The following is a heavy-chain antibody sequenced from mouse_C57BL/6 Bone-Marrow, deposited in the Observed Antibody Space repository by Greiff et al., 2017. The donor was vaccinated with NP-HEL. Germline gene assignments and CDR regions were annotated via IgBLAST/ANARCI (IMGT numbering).Heavy chain of an antibody. D-gene: IGHD4-1*01. CDR3: TRGTGTWYFDV. J-gene: IGHJ1*03. CDR2: IDPETGGT. CDR1: GYTFTDYE. V-gene: IGHV1-15*01. Sequence: VQLQQSGAELVRPGASVTLSCKASGYTFTDYEMHWVKQTPVHGLAWIGAIDPETGGTAYNQKFKGKAILTADKSSSTAYMELRSLTSEDSAVYYCTRGTGTWYFDVWGTGTTVTVAS.